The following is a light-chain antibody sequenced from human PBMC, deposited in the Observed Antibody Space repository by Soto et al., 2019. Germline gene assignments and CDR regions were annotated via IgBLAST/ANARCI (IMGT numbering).Light chain of an antibody. CDR3: LQHKSYPRT. Sequence: EIQITPSPSTLSGSVGEIVTITCRASQTISSWLAWYQQKPGKAPKLLIYKASTLKSGVPSRFSGSGSGTEFTLTISRLEPEDFATYYCLQHKSYPRTFGQGTKVDI. J-gene: IGKJ1*01. CDR2: KAS. CDR1: QTISSW. V-gene: IGKV1-5*03.